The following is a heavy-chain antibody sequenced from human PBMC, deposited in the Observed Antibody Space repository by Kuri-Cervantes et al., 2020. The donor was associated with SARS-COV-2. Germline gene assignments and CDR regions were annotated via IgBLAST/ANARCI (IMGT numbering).Heavy chain of an antibody. CDR3: ARDSALTVYATHSGYDFWGAFDI. V-gene: IGHV4-31*02. J-gene: IGHJ3*02. Sequence: SQTLSLTCAVSGGSISSGGYYWSWIRQHPGKGLEWIGYIYYSGSTYYNPSLKSRVTISVDTSKNQFSLKLSSVTAADTAVYYCARDSALTVYATHSGYDFWGAFDIWGQGTMVTVSS. CDR1: GGSISSGGYY. CDR2: IYYSGST. D-gene: IGHD5-12*01.